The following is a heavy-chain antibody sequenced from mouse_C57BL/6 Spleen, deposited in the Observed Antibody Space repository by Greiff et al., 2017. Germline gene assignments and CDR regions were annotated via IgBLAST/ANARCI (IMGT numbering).Heavy chain of an antibody. Sequence: EVKLVESGEGLVKPGGSLKLSCAASGFTFSSYAMSWVRQTPEKRLEWVAYISSGGDYIYYSDTVMGRFTISRDNAKNNLYLQMSSLKTEDTAMYYCTREDGPNCFDYWGQGTMLTVS. CDR1: GFTFSSYA. D-gene: IGHD1-2*01. J-gene: IGHJ2*01. CDR3: TREDGPNCFDY. CDR2: ISSGGDYI. V-gene: IGHV5-9-1*02.